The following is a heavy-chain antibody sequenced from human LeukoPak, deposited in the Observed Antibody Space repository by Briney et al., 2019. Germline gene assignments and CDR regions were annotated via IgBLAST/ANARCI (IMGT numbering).Heavy chain of an antibody. Sequence: PSETLSLTCTVSGGSISNYYWSWIRQPPGKGLEWIGYIYYSGSTNYNPSLKSRVTISVDTSKSQFSLKLSSVTAADTAVYYCATSRGCFDLWGRGTLVTVSS. CDR1: GGSISNYY. J-gene: IGHJ2*01. V-gene: IGHV4-59*01. CDR2: IYYSGST. CDR3: ATSRGCFDL.